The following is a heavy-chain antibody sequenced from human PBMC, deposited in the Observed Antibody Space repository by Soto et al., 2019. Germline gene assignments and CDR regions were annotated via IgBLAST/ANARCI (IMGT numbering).Heavy chain of an antibody. CDR2: IGVTGDT. CDR3: ARDFCSGGVCYGWYYGAR. CDR1: GFTLSSYD. J-gene: IGHJ4*02. Sequence: EVQLVESGGDLVQPGGSLKLSCGISGFTLSSYDMHWVRQTPGKGLEWVSSIGVTGDTYYLDSVRGRVTNSRENARDSVYLQMNSLRAEDTGVYFCARDFCSGGVCYGWYYGARWGEGTVVTVSA. V-gene: IGHV3-13*01. D-gene: IGHD4-17*01.